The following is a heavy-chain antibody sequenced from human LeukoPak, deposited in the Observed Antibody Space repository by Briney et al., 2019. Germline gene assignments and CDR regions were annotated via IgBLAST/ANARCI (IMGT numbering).Heavy chain of an antibody. V-gene: IGHV4-61*02. J-gene: IGHJ5*02. CDR2: IYTSGST. Sequence: SETLSLTCTVSGGSISSGSYYWSWIRQPAGKGLEWIGRIYTSGSTNYNPSLKSRVTISVDTSKNQFSLKLSSVTAADTAVYYCARIFKRYYYDSSGYSAFDPWGQGTLVTVSS. CDR3: ARIFKRYYYDSSGYSAFDP. D-gene: IGHD3-22*01. CDR1: GGSISSGSYY.